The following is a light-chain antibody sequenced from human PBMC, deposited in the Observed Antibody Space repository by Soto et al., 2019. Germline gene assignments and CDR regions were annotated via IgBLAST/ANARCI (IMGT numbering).Light chain of an antibody. V-gene: IGLV2-23*02. CDR2: QVS. J-gene: IGLJ3*02. CDR3: CSYAGPIAWM. CDR1: SSGVGNYNL. Sequence: QSALTQPASVSGSPGQSITISCAGTSSGVGNYNLVSWYQQHPDKVPKVLIYQVSQRPSGVSHRFSGSKSGNTASLTISGLQAEDEADYYCCSYAGPIAWMFGGGTKLTVL.